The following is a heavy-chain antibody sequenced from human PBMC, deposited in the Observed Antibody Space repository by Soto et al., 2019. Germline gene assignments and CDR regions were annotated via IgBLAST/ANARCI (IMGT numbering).Heavy chain of an antibody. V-gene: IGHV1-69*01. CDR2: IIPMFGTA. CDR1: GGTFSTYA. D-gene: IGHD2-2*01. J-gene: IGHJ3*02. Sequence: QVQLVQSGAEVRKPGSSVKVSCKASGGTFSTYAIRWVRQAPGQGLEWMGGIIPMFGTAKYAQRFQGRFTITADGSTSTASMELTSLRSEDTALYFCARTQGAEFQLLYAFDIWGQGTMVTVSS. CDR3: ARTQGAEFQLLYAFDI.